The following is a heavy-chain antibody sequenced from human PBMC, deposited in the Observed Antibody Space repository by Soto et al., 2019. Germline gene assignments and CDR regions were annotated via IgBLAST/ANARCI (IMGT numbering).Heavy chain of an antibody. Sequence: GASVKVSCKASGYTFTGYYMHWVRQAPGQGLEWTGWINPNSGGTNYAQKFQGRVTMTRDTSISTAYMELSRLRSDDTAVYYCARVGGYYYVNTFDYWGQGTLVTVSS. V-gene: IGHV1-2*02. CDR1: GYTFTGYY. D-gene: IGHD3-22*01. J-gene: IGHJ4*02. CDR2: INPNSGGT. CDR3: ARVGGYYYVNTFDY.